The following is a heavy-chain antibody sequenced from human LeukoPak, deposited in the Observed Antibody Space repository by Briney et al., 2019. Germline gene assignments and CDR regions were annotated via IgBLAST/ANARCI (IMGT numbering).Heavy chain of an antibody. CDR2: IRSKAYGGTT. Sequence: PGRSLRLSCTASGFTFGDYAMSWFRQAPGKGLEWVGFIRSKAYGGTTEYAASVKGRFTISRDDSKSIAYLQMNSLKTEDTAVYYCTRMGLEGGSYYAKSNFDYWGQGTLVTVSS. CDR3: TRMGLEGGSYYAKSNFDY. V-gene: IGHV3-49*03. D-gene: IGHD1-26*01. CDR1: GFTFGDYA. J-gene: IGHJ4*02.